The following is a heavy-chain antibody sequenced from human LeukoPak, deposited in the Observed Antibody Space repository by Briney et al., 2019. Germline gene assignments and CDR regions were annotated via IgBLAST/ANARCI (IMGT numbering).Heavy chain of an antibody. J-gene: IGHJ4*02. D-gene: IGHD6-6*01. CDR3: AGHARGSYLVY. CDR1: GFTFNDYY. Sequence: GGSLRLSCAGSGFTFNDYYMSWIRQAPGKGLEWVSLISSTSPHAISYGDSVKGRFTISRDDARHSLFLQMNSLRVEDTAMYFCAGHARGSYLVYWGQGILVTVST. CDR2: ISSTSPHAI. V-gene: IGHV3-11*01.